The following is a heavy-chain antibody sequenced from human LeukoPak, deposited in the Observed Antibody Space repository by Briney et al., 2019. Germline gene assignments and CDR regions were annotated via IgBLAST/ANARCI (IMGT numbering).Heavy chain of an antibody. Sequence: SETLSLTCTVSGCSVSSGSYYWSWIRQPPGKGLEWIGDIYYTGSTTYNPSLKSRVTISVDTSKNQFSLKVRSVTAADTAVYYCARHSVKSHCTDTTCYRNYFGLDVWGQGTTVTVSS. V-gene: IGHV4-61*01. CDR1: GCSVSSGSYY. CDR3: ARHSVKSHCTDTTCYRNYFGLDV. D-gene: IGHD2-2*01. J-gene: IGHJ6*02. CDR2: IYYTGST.